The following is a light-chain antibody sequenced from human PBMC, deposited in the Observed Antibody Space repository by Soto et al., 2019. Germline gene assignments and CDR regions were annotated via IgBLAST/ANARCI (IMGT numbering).Light chain of an antibody. V-gene: IGKV3D-7*01. CDR1: QSVSSY. CDR3: QHDYNLLT. Sequence: EILLTQSPATLSLSPGERATLSCRASQSVSSYLAWYQQKPGQAPRLLIYGASSRATGIPDRFSGSGSGTDFTLTISSLQPEDFAVYYCQHDYNLLTFGGGTKVDIK. J-gene: IGKJ4*01. CDR2: GAS.